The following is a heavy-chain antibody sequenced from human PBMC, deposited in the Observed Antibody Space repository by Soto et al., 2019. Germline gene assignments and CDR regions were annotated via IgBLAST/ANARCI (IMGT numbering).Heavy chain of an antibody. CDR3: ARQEGYCSSTSCLPYFDY. D-gene: IGHD2-2*01. CDR1: GYTFTSYG. CDR2: ISAYNGNT. Sequence: ASVKVSCKASGYTFTSYGISWVRQAPGQGLEWMGWISAYNGNTNYAQKLQGRVTMTTDTSTSTAYMELRSLRSDDTAVYYCARQEGYCSSTSCLPYFDYWGQGTLVPSPQ. J-gene: IGHJ4*02. V-gene: IGHV1-18*04.